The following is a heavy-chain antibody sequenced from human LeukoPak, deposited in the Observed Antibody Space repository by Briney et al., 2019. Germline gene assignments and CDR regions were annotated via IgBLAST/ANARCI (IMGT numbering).Heavy chain of an antibody. D-gene: IGHD1-1*01. CDR2: IRYDGSNK. CDR3: AEDRGELEPFYFDY. J-gene: IGHJ4*02. CDR1: GFTFSSYG. V-gene: IGHV3-30*02. Sequence: SGGSLRLSCAASGFTFSSYGMHWVRQAPGKGLEWVAFIRYDGSNKYYADSVKGRFTISRDNSKNTLYLQMNSLRAEDTAVYYCAEDRGELEPFYFDYWGQGTLVTVSS.